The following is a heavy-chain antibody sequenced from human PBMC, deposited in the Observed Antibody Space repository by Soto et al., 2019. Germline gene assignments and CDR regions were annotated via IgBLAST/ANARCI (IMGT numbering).Heavy chain of an antibody. CDR1: GFTFSSYA. V-gene: IGHV3-23*01. D-gene: IGHD3-10*01. CDR3: ARGDRGGSGAPASSYEAGLDV. Sequence: EVQLLESGGHLVQPGGSLRLSCAASGFTFSSYAMSWVRQAPGKGLEWVASVSSGGNMTYYSDSVKGRFTISRDNSNNTLFLQLNSMRIADTALSYWARGDRGGSGAPASSYEAGLDVWGQGATVNAS. J-gene: IGHJ6*02. CDR2: VSSGGNMT.